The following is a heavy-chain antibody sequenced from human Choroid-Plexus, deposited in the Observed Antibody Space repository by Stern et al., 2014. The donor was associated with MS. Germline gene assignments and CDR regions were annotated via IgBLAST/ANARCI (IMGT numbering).Heavy chain of an antibody. CDR3: AKDRQYLTYFFDH. CDR2: VSYDGSNK. Sequence: VQLVESGGGVVQPGRPLRLSCVASGFTLGSCAMHWVRQAPGKGLEWVAGVSYDGSNKYYADSVKGHFTISRDNSQNTLYMQMSSLSPEDTAVYYCAKDRQYLTYFFDHWGQGSLVTVSS. CDR1: GFTLGSCA. V-gene: IGHV3-30*18. D-gene: IGHD2/OR15-2a*01. J-gene: IGHJ5*02.